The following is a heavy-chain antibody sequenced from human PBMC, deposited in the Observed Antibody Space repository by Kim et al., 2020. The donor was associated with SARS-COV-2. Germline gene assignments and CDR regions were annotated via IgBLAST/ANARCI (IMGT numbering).Heavy chain of an antibody. J-gene: IGHJ4*02. V-gene: IGHV1-58*01. Sequence: YAQKFTARVTITRDMSTSTAYMELSSLRSEDTAVYYCAADLGSSGYDFDYWGQGTLVTVSS. D-gene: IGHD5-12*01. CDR3: AADLGSSGYDFDY.